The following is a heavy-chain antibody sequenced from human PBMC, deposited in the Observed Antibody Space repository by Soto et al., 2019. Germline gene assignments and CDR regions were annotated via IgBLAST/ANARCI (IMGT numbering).Heavy chain of an antibody. Sequence: EVQLVESGGGLVKPGGSLRLSCAASGFTFSSYSMNWVRQAPGKGLEWVSSISSSSGYIYYADSVKGRVTISRDNAKNALSLQMNSLRAEDTAVYYCARGRTSNIAADVVYYYYGMDVWGQGTTVTVSS. J-gene: IGHJ6*02. CDR3: ARGRTSNIAADVVYYYYGMDV. CDR2: ISSSSGYI. CDR1: GFTFSSYS. D-gene: IGHD6-13*01. V-gene: IGHV3-21*01.